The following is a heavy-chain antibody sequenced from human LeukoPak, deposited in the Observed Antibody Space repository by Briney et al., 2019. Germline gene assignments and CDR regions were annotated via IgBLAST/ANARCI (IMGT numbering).Heavy chain of an antibody. CDR3: ARGRSITLLRGVAMSDGFDI. CDR1: GLTVSSNY. V-gene: IGHV3-21*06. CDR2: TDTSGNYI. D-gene: IGHD3-10*01. J-gene: IGHJ3*02. Sequence: PGGSLRLSCAASGLTVSSNYMTWVRQAPGKGLEWVSFTDTSGNYIYYGDSVKGRFTISRDNARNLLFLQMNGLRAEDTAVYYCARGRSITLLRGVAMSDGFDIWGQGAMVAVSS.